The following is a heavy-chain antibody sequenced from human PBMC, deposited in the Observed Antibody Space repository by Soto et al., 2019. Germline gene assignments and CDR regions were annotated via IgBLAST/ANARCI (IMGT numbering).Heavy chain of an antibody. CDR1: GGSFRGYY. J-gene: IGHJ5*02. CDR2: INHSGST. Sequence: PSETLSLTCAVYGGSFRGYYWSWIRQPPGKGLEWIGEINHSGSTNCNPSLKSRVTISVDTSKNQFSLKLSSVTAADTAVYYCARGSWPGSFDPWGQRTLVTVSS. V-gene: IGHV4-34*01. CDR3: ARGSWPGSFDP.